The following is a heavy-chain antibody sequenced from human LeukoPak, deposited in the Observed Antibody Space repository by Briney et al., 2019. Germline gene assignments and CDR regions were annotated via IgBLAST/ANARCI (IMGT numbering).Heavy chain of an antibody. CDR3: AKDRRAGSYDY. V-gene: IGHV3-48*01. D-gene: IGHD3-10*01. Sequence: PGGSLRLSCAASGFTFSDYNMNWLRQAPGKGLEWVSYISGSSSTRYYADSVKGRFTISRDNAKNSLYLQMNSLRAEDTAVYYCAKDRRAGSYDYWGQGTLVTVSS. CDR1: GFTFSDYN. CDR2: ISGSSSTR. J-gene: IGHJ4*02.